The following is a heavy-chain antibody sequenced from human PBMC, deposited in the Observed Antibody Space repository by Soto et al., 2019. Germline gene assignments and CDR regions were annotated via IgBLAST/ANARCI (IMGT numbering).Heavy chain of an antibody. CDR1: GFTFSSYG. J-gene: IGHJ6*02. V-gene: IGHV3-30*18. CDR2: ISYDGSNK. Sequence: QVQLVESGGGVVQPGRSLRLSCAASGFTFSSYGMHWVRQAPGKGLGWVAVISYDGSNKYYADSVKGRFTISRDNSKNTLYLQMNSLRAEDTAVYYCAKIGTSGSITHPYYYYGMDVWGQGTTVTVSS. CDR3: AKIGTSGSITHPYYYYGMDV. D-gene: IGHD3-10*01.